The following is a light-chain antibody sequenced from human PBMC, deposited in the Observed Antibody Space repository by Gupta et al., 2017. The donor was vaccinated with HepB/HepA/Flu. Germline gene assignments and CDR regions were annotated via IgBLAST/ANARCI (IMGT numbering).Light chain of an antibody. Sequence: ILITQSPDSLAVSLGDIATFNCKSSKSVLYSSNNKNYLAWYQQKPGKPPKLLIYWASNRESGVPERFSGSGSGTDFTLTISSLQAEDVAVYYCQQYYSPPLTFGGGTKVEIK. CDR3: QQYYSPPLT. CDR1: KSVLYSSNNKNY. CDR2: WAS. V-gene: IGKV4-1*01. J-gene: IGKJ4*01.